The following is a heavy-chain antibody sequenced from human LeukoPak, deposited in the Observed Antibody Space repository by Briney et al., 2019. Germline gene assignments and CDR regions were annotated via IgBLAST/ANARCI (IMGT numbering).Heavy chain of an antibody. J-gene: IGHJ4*02. Sequence: ASVKVSCKASGYTFTDYYMHWVRQAPGQGLEWMGWINPNSGDTNYAQKFQGRVTMTRDTSISTAYTELSRLRSDDTAVYYCAREPIRYFDWLSPGAFDYWGQGTLVTVSS. D-gene: IGHD3-9*01. V-gene: IGHV1-2*02. CDR1: GYTFTDYY. CDR2: INPNSGDT. CDR3: AREPIRYFDWLSPGAFDY.